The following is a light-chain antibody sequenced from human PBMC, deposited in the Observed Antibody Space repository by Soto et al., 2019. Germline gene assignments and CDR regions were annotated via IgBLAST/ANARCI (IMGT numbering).Light chain of an antibody. V-gene: IGLV2-14*03. Sequence: QSALTQPASVSGSPGQSITISCTGTRSDVGVYNYVSWYQQHPGKAPKLMIYDVSNRPSGVSNRFSGSKSGNTASLTISGLQAEDEADYYCSSYTSTNTLVVFGGGTKLTVL. J-gene: IGLJ2*01. CDR1: RSDVGVYNY. CDR2: DVS. CDR3: SSYTSTNTLVV.